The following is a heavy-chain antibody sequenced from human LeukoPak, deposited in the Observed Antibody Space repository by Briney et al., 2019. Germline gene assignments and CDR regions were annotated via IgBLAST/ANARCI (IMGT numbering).Heavy chain of an antibody. CDR2: ISYDGSNK. J-gene: IGHJ4*02. CDR1: GFTFSSYA. V-gene: IGHV3-30-3*01. Sequence: GGSLRLSCAASGFTFSSYAMHWVRQAPGKGLEWVAVISYDGSNKYYADSVKGRFTISRDNSKNTLYLQMNSLRAEDTAVYYCASPPLYIAAAGQREVFDYWGQGTLVTVSS. D-gene: IGHD6-13*01. CDR3: ASPPLYIAAAGQREVFDY.